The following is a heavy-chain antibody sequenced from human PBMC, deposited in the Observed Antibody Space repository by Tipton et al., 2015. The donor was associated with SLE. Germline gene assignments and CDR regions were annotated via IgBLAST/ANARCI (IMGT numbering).Heavy chain of an antibody. V-gene: IGHV4-38-2*01. CDR1: GFSISNGYY. J-gene: IGHJ2*01. Sequence: TLSLTCAVSGFSISNGYYWGWIRQPPGKGLEWIGEINHSGTTNSNPSLKSRVTISVDKSKNQFSLKLSSVTAADTAVYYCARAQEDYYLDLWGRGTLVTVSS. CDR2: INHSGTT. D-gene: IGHD4-11*01. CDR3: ARAQEDYYLDL.